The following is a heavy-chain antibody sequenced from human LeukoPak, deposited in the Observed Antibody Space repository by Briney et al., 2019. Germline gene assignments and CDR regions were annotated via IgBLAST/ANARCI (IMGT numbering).Heavy chain of an antibody. V-gene: IGHV1-18*01. D-gene: IGHD3-10*01. CDR1: GYTFTSYG. CDR3: ARDLERSRLLWFGESPRGGFDY. Sequence: ASVKVSCKASGYTFTSYGISWVRQAPGQGLEWMGWISAYNGNTNYAQKLQGRVTMTTDTSTSTAYMELRSLRSDDTAVYYCARDLERSRLLWFGESPRGGFDYWGQGTLVTVSS. CDR2: ISAYNGNT. J-gene: IGHJ4*02.